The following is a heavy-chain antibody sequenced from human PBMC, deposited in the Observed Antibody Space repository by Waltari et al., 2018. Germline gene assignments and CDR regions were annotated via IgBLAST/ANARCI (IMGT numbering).Heavy chain of an antibody. J-gene: IGHJ6*02. CDR3: ARLEDCTGGHCYSGSHYAVDV. CDR1: GGPFHLYY. Sequence: QVHLQQWGAALLKPSVTLSLTCAVDGGPFHLYYWSWIRQPPGKGLEWIGEINHSGNTNYNPSLKSRVAISVDPPKQQFSLKLTSVAAADTAVYYCARLEDCTGGHCYSGSHYAVDVWGPGTWVTVSS. D-gene: IGHD2-21*02. CDR2: INHSGNT. V-gene: IGHV4-34*02.